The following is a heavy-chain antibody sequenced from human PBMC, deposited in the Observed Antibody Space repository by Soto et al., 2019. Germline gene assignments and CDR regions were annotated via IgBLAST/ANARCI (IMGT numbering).Heavy chain of an antibody. CDR3: AREGVDFVQVPYY. CDR2: IYYNGDT. J-gene: IGHJ4*02. V-gene: IGHV4-30-4*01. CDR1: GVSINRGDYY. D-gene: IGHD2-2*03. Sequence: QVRLQESGPKLVRPSQTLSLTCSVSGVSINRGDYYWSWIRQSPGRGLEWIGSIYYNGDTNYNPSLGSRVTISVDTSKNQFFLDLRSVVAADSAVYFCAREGVDFVQVPYYWGQGTLITVSS.